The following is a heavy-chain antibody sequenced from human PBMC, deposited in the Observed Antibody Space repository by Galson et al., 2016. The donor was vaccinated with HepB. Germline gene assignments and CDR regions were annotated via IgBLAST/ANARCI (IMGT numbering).Heavy chain of an antibody. CDR1: GFNFSIYG. CDR2: INGGATAV. CDR3: ARGNYETS. Sequence: SLRLSCAASGFNFSIYGMNWLRQAPGKGLEWVSYINGGATAVRSADSVKDRFTISRDNARNLVFLQMNSLRDEDTAVYYCARGNYETSWGQGTLVTVSS. V-gene: IGHV3-48*02. D-gene: IGHD3-22*01. J-gene: IGHJ5*02.